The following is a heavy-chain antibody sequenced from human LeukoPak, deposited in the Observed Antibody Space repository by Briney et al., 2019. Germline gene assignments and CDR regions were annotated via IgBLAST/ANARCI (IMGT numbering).Heavy chain of an antibody. D-gene: IGHD3-22*01. J-gene: IGHJ4*02. CDR1: GYTRTELS. Sequence: GASVKVSCKVSGYTRTELSMHWVRQAPGKGLEWMGGFDPEDGETIYAQKFQGRVTMTEDTSTDTAYMKLSSLRSEDTAVYYCATGSTYYDSSGSIVDYWGQGTLVTVSS. CDR2: FDPEDGET. V-gene: IGHV1-24*01. CDR3: ATGSTYYDSSGSIVDY.